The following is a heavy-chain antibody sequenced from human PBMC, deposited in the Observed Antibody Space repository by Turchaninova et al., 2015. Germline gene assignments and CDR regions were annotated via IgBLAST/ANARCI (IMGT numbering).Heavy chain of an antibody. Sequence: QVQLVQSGAEVKKPGASVKVSCKVSGYTFTAYYMNWVRQAPGQGLEWMGRINPDSGATNYAQNFQGRVTMTREPSINTAYMEMSRLSSDDTAVYYCARDYNVWRCSPIIYYFDHWGQGNLVTVSS. D-gene: IGHD3-3*01. J-gene: IGHJ4*02. CDR2: INPDSGAT. V-gene: IGHV1-2*06. CDR3: ARDYNVWRCSPIIYYFDH. CDR1: GYTFTAYY.